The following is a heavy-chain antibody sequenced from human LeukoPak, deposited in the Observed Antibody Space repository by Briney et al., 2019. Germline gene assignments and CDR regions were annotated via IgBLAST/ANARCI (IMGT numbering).Heavy chain of an antibody. CDR1: GYTFTSYG. D-gene: IGHD1-26*01. CDR3: AKLLVGGSYRHYHVEY. CDR2: ISAYNGNT. V-gene: IGHV1-18*01. J-gene: IGHJ4*02. Sequence: ASVKVSCKASGYTFTSYGISWVRQAPGQGLEWMGWISAYNGNTNYAQKLQGRVTMTTDTSTSTAYMELRSLRSDDTAVYYGAKLLVGGSYRHYHVEYWGQGTLVTVSS.